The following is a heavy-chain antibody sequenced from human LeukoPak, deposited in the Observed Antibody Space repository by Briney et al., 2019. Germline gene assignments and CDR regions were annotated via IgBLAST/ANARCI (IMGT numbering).Heavy chain of an antibody. V-gene: IGHV1-69*01. CDR2: IIPIFGTA. D-gene: IGHD3-22*01. J-gene: IGHJ4*02. Sequence: ATVKVTCKYSRSTISSYAISWVRQAPGQGLEWMGGIIPIFGTANYAQKFQGRVTITADESTSTAYMELSSLRSEDTAVYYCARMVATYYYDSSGYSYFVYWGQGTLVTVSS. CDR3: ARMVATYYYDSSGYSYFVY. CDR1: RSTISSYA.